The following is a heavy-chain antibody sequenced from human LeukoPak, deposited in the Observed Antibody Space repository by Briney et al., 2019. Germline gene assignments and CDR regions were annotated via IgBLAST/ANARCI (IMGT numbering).Heavy chain of an antibody. CDR1: GFTFRSYA. D-gene: IGHD3-3*01. CDR2: ISNDANHK. J-gene: IGHJ3*02. CDR3: ASPEWLPDSIDI. Sequence: GGSLRLSCAASGFTFRSYAMHWVRQAPGKGLEWVALISNDANHKYYADSVKGRFTISRDNARNSLYLQMNSLRAEDTALYYCASPEWLPDSIDIWGQGTMVTVSS. V-gene: IGHV3-30-3*01.